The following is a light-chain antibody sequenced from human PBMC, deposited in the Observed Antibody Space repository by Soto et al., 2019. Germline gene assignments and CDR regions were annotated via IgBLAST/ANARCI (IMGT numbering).Light chain of an antibody. CDR2: DAS. CDR3: QQYNNWPPYT. V-gene: IGKV3-20*01. CDR1: QSVSSTY. Sequence: EIVLTQSPGTLSLSPGERATLSCRASQSVSSTYLAWYQQKPGQAPRLLIYDASSRATGIPDKFIGSGSGSDFSLTISRLEPEDSAVYYCQQYNNWPPYTFGQGTKLEIK. J-gene: IGKJ2*01.